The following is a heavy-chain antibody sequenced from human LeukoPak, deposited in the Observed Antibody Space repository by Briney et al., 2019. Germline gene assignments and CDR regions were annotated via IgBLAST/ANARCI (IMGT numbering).Heavy chain of an antibody. CDR2: IYYSGST. CDR1: GGSISSVDYY. Sequence: SETLSLTCTVSGGSISSVDYYWSWIRQHPGKGLEWIGYIYYSGSTYYNPSLKSRLTISLDTSKNQFSLKLSSVTAADTAVYYCAREGFHPALGQGTLVTVSS. V-gene: IGHV4-31*03. J-gene: IGHJ5*02. CDR3: AREGFHPA.